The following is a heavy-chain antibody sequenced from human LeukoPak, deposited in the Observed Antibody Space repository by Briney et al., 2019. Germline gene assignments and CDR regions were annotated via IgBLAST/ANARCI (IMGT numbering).Heavy chain of an antibody. D-gene: IGHD1-26*01. J-gene: IGHJ3*02. CDR1: GFNVSGYY. CDR2: IYIGGNT. V-gene: IGHV3-66*01. CDR3: ARERYSGGTFDI. Sequence: GGSRRLACAASGFNVSGYYMTWVRQAPGKGLEWVSVIYIGGNTHYADSVKGRFTTSRDKPKNTLYLQMNSLRAEDTAVYYCARERYSGGTFDIWGQGTMVTVSS.